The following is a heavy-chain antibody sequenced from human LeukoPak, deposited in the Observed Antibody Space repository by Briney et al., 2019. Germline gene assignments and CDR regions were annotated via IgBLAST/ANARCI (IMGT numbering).Heavy chain of an antibody. J-gene: IGHJ4*02. CDR2: ISDSGGST. D-gene: IGHD5-18*01. V-gene: IGHV3-23*01. CDR1: GFTFSTYV. Sequence: PGGSLRLSCAASGFTFSTYVMNWVRQAPGKGLEWVSTISDSGGSTYYADSVKGRFAISRDNSKSTLYLQMNGLRAEDTAVYYCARAYSYGPDYWGQGTLVTVSS. CDR3: ARAYSYGPDY.